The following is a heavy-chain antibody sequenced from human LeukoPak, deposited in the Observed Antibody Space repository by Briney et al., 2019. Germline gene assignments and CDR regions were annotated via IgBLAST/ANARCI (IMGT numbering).Heavy chain of an antibody. CDR2: IYYSGST. J-gene: IGHJ3*02. V-gene: IGHV4-59*08. CDR1: GDSITSYY. Sequence: SETLSLTCTVSGDSITSYYWSWIRQPPGKGLEWIGYIYYSGSTNYNPSLKSRVTISVDTSKNQFSLKLSSVTAADTAVYYCARQEKLRYFDWLLWWGGAFDIWGQGTMVTVSS. CDR3: ARQEKLRYFDWLLWWGGAFDI. D-gene: IGHD3-9*01.